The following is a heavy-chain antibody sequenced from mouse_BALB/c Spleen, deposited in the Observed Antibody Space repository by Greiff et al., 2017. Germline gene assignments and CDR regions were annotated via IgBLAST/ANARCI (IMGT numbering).Heavy chain of an antibody. Sequence: QVQLQQSGPGLVAPSQCLSITCTVSGFSLTSYGVHWVRQPPGKGLEWLGVICAGGSTNYNSALMSRLSISKDNSKSQVFLKMNSLQTDDTAMYYCAREESLRSYFDYWGQGTTLTVSS. CDR1: GFSLTSYG. V-gene: IGHV2-9*02. J-gene: IGHJ2*01. CDR3: AREESLRSYFDY. CDR2: ICAGGST.